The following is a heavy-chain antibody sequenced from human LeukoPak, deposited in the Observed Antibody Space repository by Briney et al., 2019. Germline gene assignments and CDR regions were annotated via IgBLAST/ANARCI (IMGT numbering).Heavy chain of an antibody. J-gene: IGHJ4*02. CDR1: GGTFSSYA. V-gene: IGHV1-69*04. CDR3: ASPITYDSSGYYSC. CDR2: IIPILGIA. Sequence: SVKVSCKSSGGTFSSYAISWLRKAPGQGLEWMGRIIPILGIANYAQKFQGRVTITADKSTSTAYMELSSLRSEDTAVYYCASPITYDSSGYYSCWGQGTLVTVSS. D-gene: IGHD3-22*01.